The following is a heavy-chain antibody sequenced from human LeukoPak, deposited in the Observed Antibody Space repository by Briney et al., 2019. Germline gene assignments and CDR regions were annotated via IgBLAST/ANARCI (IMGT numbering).Heavy chain of an antibody. J-gene: IGHJ4*02. V-gene: IGHV1-2*02. CDR2: INPNTGDT. D-gene: IGHD3-22*01. CDR1: GYTFTGYY. Sequence: ASVKVSCKASGYTFTGYYIHWVRQAPGQGLEWMGWINPNTGDTNYAQKFQGRVTMTTDTSTSTAYMELRSLRSDDTAVYYCARVPYDSTWVFSDCWGQGTLVTVSS. CDR3: ARVPYDSTWVFSDC.